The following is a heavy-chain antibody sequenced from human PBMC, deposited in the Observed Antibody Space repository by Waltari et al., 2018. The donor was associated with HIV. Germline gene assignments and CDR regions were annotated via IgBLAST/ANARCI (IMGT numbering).Heavy chain of an antibody. Sequence: PLLESGGGLVQPGGSLRLSCVASGFTFNKFAMNWVRQAPGVPFPSLSSISGSGGNKFYADSVKGRISISREISSNTVYLQINSLRVDDTAIYYCAKTVPTVTSIFEGFDVWGQGATVTVSS. D-gene: IGHD4-17*01. CDR1: GFTFNKFA. CDR2: ISGSGGNK. J-gene: IGHJ3*01. CDR3: AKTVPTVTSIFEGFDV. V-gene: IGHV3-23*01.